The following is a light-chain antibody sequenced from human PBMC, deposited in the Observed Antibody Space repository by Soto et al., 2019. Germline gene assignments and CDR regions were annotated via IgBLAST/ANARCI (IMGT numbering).Light chain of an antibody. V-gene: IGKV1-9*01. CDR1: QGVSSY. CDR3: QQLNSYPHT. J-gene: IGKJ2*01. Sequence: TQLTQSPSSLSASVGDRVTITCRASQGVSSYLAWYQQKPGKAPKLLIYSSSTLQSGVPSRFSGSRSGTDFTLTISGLQPDDFATYYCQQLNSYPHTFGQGTKLEIK. CDR2: SSS.